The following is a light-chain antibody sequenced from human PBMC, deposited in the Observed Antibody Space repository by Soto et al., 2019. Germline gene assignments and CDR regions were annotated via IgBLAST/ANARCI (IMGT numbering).Light chain of an antibody. Sequence: QSALTQPASVSGSPGQSITISCTGTSDDVGHYNYVSWYQQHPGKAPKLMIYDVSNRPSGISNRFSGSKSGNTASLTISGLQAEDEADYYCSSYTAYTTLWVFGGGTKLTVL. CDR1: SDDVGHYNY. CDR2: DVS. CDR3: SSYTAYTTLWV. J-gene: IGLJ3*02. V-gene: IGLV2-14*03.